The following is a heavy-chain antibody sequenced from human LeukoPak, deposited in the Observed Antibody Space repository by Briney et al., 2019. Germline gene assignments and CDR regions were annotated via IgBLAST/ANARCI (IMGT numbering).Heavy chain of an antibody. CDR3: VREAATDYYDSSGYYRQTEVFDA. Sequence: SETLSLTCTVSGGSVRSDSYYWSWIRQPPGKGLEWIGYVYYSGSTNYNPSLKSRVTISVDTSMNQFSLKLRSVTAADTAVYYCVREAATDYYDSSGYYRQTEVFDAWGQGTMVTVSS. CDR1: GGSVRSDSYY. V-gene: IGHV4-61*01. J-gene: IGHJ3*01. D-gene: IGHD3-22*01. CDR2: VYYSGST.